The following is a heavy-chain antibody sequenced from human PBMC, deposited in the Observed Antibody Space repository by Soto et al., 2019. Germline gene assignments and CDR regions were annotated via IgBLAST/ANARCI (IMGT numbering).Heavy chain of an antibody. CDR1: GGTFSSYA. CDR3: ARLASERVVTATADY. Sequence: SVKVSCKASGGTFSSYAISWVRQAPGQGLEWMGGIIPIFGTANYAQKFQGRVTITADESTSTAYMELSSLRSEDTAVYYCARLASERVVTATADYWGQGALVTVSS. V-gene: IGHV1-69*13. J-gene: IGHJ4*02. CDR2: IIPIFGTA. D-gene: IGHD3-3*01.